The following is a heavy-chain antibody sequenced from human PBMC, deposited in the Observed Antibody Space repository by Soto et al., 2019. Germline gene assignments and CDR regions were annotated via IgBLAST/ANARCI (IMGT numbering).Heavy chain of an antibody. CDR3: ARDSLDIVVVPAATICPVDP. J-gene: IGHJ5*02. Sequence: ASVKVSCKASGYTFTSYGISWVRQAPGQGLEWMGWISAYNGNTNYAQKLQGRVTMTTDTSTSAAYMELRSLRSDDTAVYYCARDSLDIVVVPAATICPVDPWGQGTLVTVS. V-gene: IGHV1-18*01. CDR1: GYTFTSYG. CDR2: ISAYNGNT. D-gene: IGHD2-2*03.